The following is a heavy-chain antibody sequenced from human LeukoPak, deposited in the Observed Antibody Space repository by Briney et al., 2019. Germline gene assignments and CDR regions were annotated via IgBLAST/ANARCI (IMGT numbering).Heavy chain of an antibody. J-gene: IGHJ4*02. V-gene: IGHV3-23*01. CDR1: VFTFVDYA. CDR2: ISGSGGST. CDR3: AKDAFGSFDY. Sequence: PGRSLSLSCTASVFTFVDYAMSWVRQAPGKGLEWVSAISGSGGSTYYADSVKGRFTISRDNSKNTLYLQMNSLRAEDTAVYYCAKDAFGSFDYWGQGTLVTVSS. D-gene: IGHD3-16*01.